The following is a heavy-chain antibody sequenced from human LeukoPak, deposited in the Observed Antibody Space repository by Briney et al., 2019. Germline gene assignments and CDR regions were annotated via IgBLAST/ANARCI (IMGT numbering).Heavy chain of an antibody. CDR3: ARAARRTAGADY. V-gene: IGHV3-48*04. D-gene: IGHD1-26*01. CDR1: GFTFSSYW. Sequence: PGGSLRLSCAASGFTFSSYWMSWVRQAPGKGLEWVSYISSSGSTIYYADSVKGRFTISRDNAKNSLYLQMNSLRAEDTAVYYCARAARRTAGADYWGQGTLVTVSS. J-gene: IGHJ4*02. CDR2: ISSSGSTI.